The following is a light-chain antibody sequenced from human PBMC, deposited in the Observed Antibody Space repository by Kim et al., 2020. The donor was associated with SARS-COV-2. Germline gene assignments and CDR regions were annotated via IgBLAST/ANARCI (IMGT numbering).Light chain of an antibody. V-gene: IGKV3-15*01. Sequence: EIVLTQSPATLSVSPGERATLSCRASQSVSSNLAWYQQKPGQAPRLLIYGASTRATGIPARFGGRGSGTEFTLTISSLQSEDFAVYYCQQYNNWPDTCGQGTKLDI. CDR1: QSVSSN. CDR3: QQYNNWPDT. CDR2: GAS. J-gene: IGKJ2*01.